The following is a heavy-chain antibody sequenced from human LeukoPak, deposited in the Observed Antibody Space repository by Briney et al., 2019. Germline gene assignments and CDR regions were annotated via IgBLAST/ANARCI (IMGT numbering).Heavy chain of an antibody. Sequence: GGSLRLSCVVSGSTSSSYAMSWVRQAPGKGLEWVSAIGGSGTPTYYADSVKGRFTISRDNSKNTLYLRMSSLRAEDTAIYYCGTDAYGDSYDYWGQGILVTVSS. V-gene: IGHV3-23*01. CDR2: IGGSGTPT. CDR1: GSTSSSYA. D-gene: IGHD4-17*01. J-gene: IGHJ4*02. CDR3: GTDAYGDSYDY.